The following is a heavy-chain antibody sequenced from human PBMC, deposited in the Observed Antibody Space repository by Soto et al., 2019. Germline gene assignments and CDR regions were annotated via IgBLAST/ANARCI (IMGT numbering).Heavy chain of an antibody. D-gene: IGHD2-8*02. CDR1: GFSVGRYS. CDR3: AKATATGGGAFDF. CDR2: IGGDAVTT. Sequence: PGGALRLSCAASGFSVGRYSMTWVRQAPGKGLEWVSVIGGDAVTTYYADSVKGRFTISRDNSRNTVYLQMNSLTAGDTALYCCAKATATGGGAFDFCGQGTMVTVSS. V-gene: IGHV3-23*01. J-gene: IGHJ3*01.